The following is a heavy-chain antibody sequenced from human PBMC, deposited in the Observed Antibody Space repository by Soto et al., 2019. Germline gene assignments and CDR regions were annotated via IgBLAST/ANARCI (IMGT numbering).Heavy chain of an antibody. CDR2: ISAYNGAT. Sequence: QVQLVQSGAEVKKPGASVKVSCKASGYTFSTYGISWVRQAPGQGLEWMGWISAYNGATNYAQKLQGRVTMTTDTSTSTAYMELRSLRSDDTAVYYCGREVNYYDSSGLDYWGQGTLVTVSX. J-gene: IGHJ4*02. CDR1: GYTFSTYG. CDR3: GREVNYYDSSGLDY. D-gene: IGHD3-22*01. V-gene: IGHV1-18*04.